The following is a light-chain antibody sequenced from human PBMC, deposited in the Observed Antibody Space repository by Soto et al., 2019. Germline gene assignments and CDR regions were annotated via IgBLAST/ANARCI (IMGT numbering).Light chain of an antibody. CDR2: DVS. Sequence: QSALTQPASVSGSPGQSITISCTGTSSDVSGYNYVSWYQQHPGKAPKLMIYDVSNRPSGVSNRFSGSKSGNTASLTISGLQAEDEADYYGSSYTSSSTLVVFGGGTK. V-gene: IGLV2-14*01. CDR3: SSYTSSSTLVV. J-gene: IGLJ2*01. CDR1: SSDVSGYNY.